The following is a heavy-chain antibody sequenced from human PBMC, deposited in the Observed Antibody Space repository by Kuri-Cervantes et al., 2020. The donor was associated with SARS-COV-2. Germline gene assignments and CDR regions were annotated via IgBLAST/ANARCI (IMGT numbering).Heavy chain of an antibody. CDR1: GYTFTSYG. CDR2: INTNTGNP. J-gene: IGHJ6*02. V-gene: IGHV7-4-1*02. Sequence: ASVKVSCKASGYTFTSYGISWVRQAPGQGLEWMGWINTNTGNPTYAQGFTGRFVFSLDTSVSTAYLQISSLKAEDTAVYYCAREGIVAIKGGYYYYYGMDVWGQGTTVTVSS. D-gene: IGHD5-12*01. CDR3: AREGIVAIKGGYYYYYGMDV.